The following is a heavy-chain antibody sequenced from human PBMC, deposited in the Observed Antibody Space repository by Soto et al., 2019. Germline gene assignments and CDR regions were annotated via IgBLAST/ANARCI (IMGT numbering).Heavy chain of an antibody. CDR3: ARREQSDYYYMDV. V-gene: IGHV3-64*01. CDR1: GFTFSNYA. Sequence: EVQLVESGGGLVQPGGSLRLSCAASGFTFSNYAMDWVRQAPGKVLEYVSGMSSNGVGTYYANSVKDRFTISRDNSKNKLYLKMGSLRAEDMAVYYCARREQSDYYYMDVWGKGTSVTVSS. D-gene: IGHD6-19*01. CDR2: MSSNGVGT. J-gene: IGHJ6*03.